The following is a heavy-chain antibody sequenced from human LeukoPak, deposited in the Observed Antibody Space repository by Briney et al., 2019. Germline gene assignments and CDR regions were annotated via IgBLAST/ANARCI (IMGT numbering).Heavy chain of an antibody. D-gene: IGHD3-3*01. J-gene: IGHJ6*02. CDR2: IYSGGST. CDR1: GFTVSSNY. Sequence: GGSLRLSCAASGFTVSSNYMSWVRQAPGKGLEWVSVIYSGGSTYYADSAKGRFTISRHNSKNTLYLQMNSLRAEDTAVYYCARGSNYDFWSGYQSYYYGMDVWGQGTTVTVSS. V-gene: IGHV3-53*04. CDR3: ARGSNYDFWSGYQSYYYGMDV.